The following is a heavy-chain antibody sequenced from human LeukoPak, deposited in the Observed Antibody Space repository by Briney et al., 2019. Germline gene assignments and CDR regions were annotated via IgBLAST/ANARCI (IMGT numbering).Heavy chain of an antibody. CDR1: GGSFSDYY. CDR2: INHSGST. D-gene: IGHD1-14*01. V-gene: IGHV4-34*01. Sequence: SETLSLTCAVYGGSFSDYYWSWIRQPPGKGLEWIGEINHSGSTNYNPSLKSRVTISVDTSKNQFSLKLSSVTAADTAVYYCARAFRTNWFDPWGQGTLVTVSS. J-gene: IGHJ5*02. CDR3: ARAFRTNWFDP.